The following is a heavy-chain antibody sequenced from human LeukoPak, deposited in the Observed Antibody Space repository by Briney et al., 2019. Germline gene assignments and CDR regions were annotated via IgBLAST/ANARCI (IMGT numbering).Heavy chain of an antibody. J-gene: IGHJ4*02. CDR1: GFTFSSYS. CDR2: ISSSSSYI. CDR3: ASALYSSGWNFDY. Sequence: PGGSLRLSCAASGFTFSSYSMNWVRQAPGKGLEWVSSISSSSSYIYYADSVKGRFTISRDNAKNSLYLQMNSLRAEDTAVYYCASALYSSGWNFDYWGQGTLVTVSS. D-gene: IGHD6-19*01. V-gene: IGHV3-21*01.